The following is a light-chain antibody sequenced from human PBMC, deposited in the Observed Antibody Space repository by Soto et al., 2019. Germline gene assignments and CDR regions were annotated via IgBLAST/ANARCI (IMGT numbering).Light chain of an antibody. V-gene: IGKV4-1*01. CDR1: QSVLYSSNNKNY. J-gene: IGKJ4*01. Sequence: DIVMTQSPDSLAVSLGERATINCKSSQSVLYSSNNKNYLAWYQQKPGQPPNLLIYWASTRESGVPDRFSGSGSGTDCTRTISSLEAEEVAVYYLQQDYRTLALTVGGGTKVEI. CDR2: WAS. CDR3: QQDYRTLALT.